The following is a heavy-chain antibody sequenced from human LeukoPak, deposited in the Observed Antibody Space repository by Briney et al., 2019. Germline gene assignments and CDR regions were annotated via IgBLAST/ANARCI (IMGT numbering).Heavy chain of an antibody. CDR3: ARTYCGGDCYYSYFDY. D-gene: IGHD2-21*02. CDR2: IYPGDSDT. Sequence: GESLKISCKGSGYSFTTYWIGWVRQMPGKGLEWMGIIYPGDSDTRYSPSFQGQVTISTDKSISTAYLQWSSLKASDTAMYYCARTYCGGDCYYSYFDYWGQGTLVTVSS. V-gene: IGHV5-51*01. CDR1: GYSFTTYW. J-gene: IGHJ4*02.